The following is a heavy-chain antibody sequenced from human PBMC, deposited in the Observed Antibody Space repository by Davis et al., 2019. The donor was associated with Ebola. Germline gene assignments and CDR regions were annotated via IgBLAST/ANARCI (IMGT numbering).Heavy chain of an antibody. V-gene: IGHV1-18*04. CDR2: ISAYNGNT. Sequence: AASVKVSCKASGYTFTGYYMHWVRQAPGQGLEWMGWISAYNGNTNYAQKLQGRVTMTTDTSTSTAYMELRSLRSDDTAVYYCARDRVVTTVTTPTNWFDPWGQGTLVTVSS. CDR1: GYTFTGYY. J-gene: IGHJ5*02. CDR3: ARDRVVTTVTTPTNWFDP. D-gene: IGHD4-17*01.